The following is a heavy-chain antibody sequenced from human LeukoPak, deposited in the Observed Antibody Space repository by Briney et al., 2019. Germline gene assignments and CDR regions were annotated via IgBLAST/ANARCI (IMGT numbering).Heavy chain of an antibody. D-gene: IGHD6-19*01. CDR3: ARRSTLYSSGRFYFDY. V-gene: IGHV1-18*01. Sequence: GASVKVSCKASGYTFTNYGITWVRQAPGQGLEWMGWISAHDGTRNYALKHEDRVTMTTDTSTSTAYMELRGLGSDYTAVYYCARRSTLYSSGRFYFDYWGQGTLVTVSS. J-gene: IGHJ4*02. CDR2: ISAHDGTR. CDR1: GYTFTNYG.